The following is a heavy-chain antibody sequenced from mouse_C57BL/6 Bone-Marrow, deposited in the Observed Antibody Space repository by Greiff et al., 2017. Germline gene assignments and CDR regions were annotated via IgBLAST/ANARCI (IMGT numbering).Heavy chain of an antibody. CDR3: AREGYGSTRGYFDV. J-gene: IGHJ1*03. V-gene: IGHV5-16*01. Sequence: EVHLVESEGGLVQPGSSMKLSCTASGFTFSDYYMAWVRQVPEKGLEWVANINYDGSSTYYLDSLKSRFIISRDNAKNILYLQMSSLKSEDTATYYCAREGYGSTRGYFDVWGTGTTVTVSS. D-gene: IGHD1-1*01. CDR2: INYDGSST. CDR1: GFTFSDYY.